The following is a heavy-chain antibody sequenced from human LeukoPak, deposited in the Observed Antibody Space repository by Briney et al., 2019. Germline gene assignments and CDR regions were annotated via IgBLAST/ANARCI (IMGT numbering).Heavy chain of an antibody. V-gene: IGHV1-58*02. Sequence: SVKVSFKASGFTFTSSAMQWVRQARGQRLEWIGWIVVGSGNTNYAQKFQERVTITRDMSTSTAYMELSSLRSEDTAVYYCAADFGWGQNHPPVYYYYGMDVWGQGTTVTVSS. D-gene: IGHD1-14*01. J-gene: IGHJ6*02. CDR1: GFTFTSSA. CDR3: AADFGWGQNHPPVYYYYGMDV. CDR2: IVVGSGNT.